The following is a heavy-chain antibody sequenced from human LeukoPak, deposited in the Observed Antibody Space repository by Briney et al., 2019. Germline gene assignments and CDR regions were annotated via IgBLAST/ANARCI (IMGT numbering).Heavy chain of an antibody. J-gene: IGHJ3*02. CDR2: IYYSGST. D-gene: IGHD5-18*01. CDR3: ARVALYVDTAIVGAFDI. Sequence: SETLSLTCTVSGGSISSYYWSWIRQPPGKGLEWIGYIYYSGSTNYNPSLKSRVTISVDTSKNQFSLKLSSVTAADTAVYYCARVALYVDTAIVGAFDIWGQGTIVTVSS. V-gene: IGHV4-59*01. CDR1: GGSISSYY.